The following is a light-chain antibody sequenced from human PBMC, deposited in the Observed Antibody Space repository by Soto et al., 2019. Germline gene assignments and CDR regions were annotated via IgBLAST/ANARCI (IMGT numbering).Light chain of an antibody. CDR3: QHCDYLPI. CDR2: DAS. J-gene: IGKJ3*01. V-gene: IGKV1-33*01. Sequence: TQSPSSLSASVGDRLTITCQASHDITSYLNWYQHKPGKAPKLLIYDASILEAGVPPRFSGSGSGTDFTLTISGLQPEDVATYYCQHCDYLPIFGPGTTVDFK. CDR1: HDITSY.